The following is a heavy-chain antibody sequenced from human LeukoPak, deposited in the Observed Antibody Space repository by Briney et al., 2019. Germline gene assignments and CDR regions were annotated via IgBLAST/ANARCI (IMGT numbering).Heavy chain of an antibody. CDR3: AKVGLYSSSWYGGHYYYMDV. CDR2: IRYDGSNK. V-gene: IGHV3-30*02. D-gene: IGHD6-13*01. J-gene: IGHJ6*03. Sequence: GGSLRLSCAASGFTFSSYAMSWVRQAPGKGLEWVAFIRYDGSNKYYADSVKGRFTISRDNSKNTLYLQMNSLRAEDSAVYYCAKVGLYSSSWYGGHYYYMDVWGKGTTVTISS. CDR1: GFTFSSYA.